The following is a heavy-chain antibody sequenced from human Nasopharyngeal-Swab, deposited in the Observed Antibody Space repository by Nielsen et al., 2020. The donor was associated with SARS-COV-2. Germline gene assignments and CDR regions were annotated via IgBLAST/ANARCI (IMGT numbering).Heavy chain of an antibody. CDR2: IYPGDSRT. D-gene: IGHD3-10*01. V-gene: IGHV5-51*01. CDR1: GYDFDLSW. J-gene: IGHJ1*01. Sequence: GGSLRLSCKASGYDFDLSWIGWVRQMPGTGLEWMGIIYPGDSRTVYSPSFQGHVTFSVDKSISTAYLQWSSLKASDTAMYYCMKLGGITMIRGVIRNWGQGTLVTVSS. CDR3: MKLGGITMIRGVIRN.